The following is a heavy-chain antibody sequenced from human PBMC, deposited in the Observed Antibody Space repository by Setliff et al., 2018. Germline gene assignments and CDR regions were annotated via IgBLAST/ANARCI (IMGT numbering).Heavy chain of an antibody. V-gene: IGHV1-18*01. Sequence: ASVKVSCKASGYSFTNYGITWVRQAPGQGLEWMGWISAYNGDTKIAQKLQGRVTMTTDTSTSTAYMELRSLRSDDTAVYYCARDSRPSSSWYLSDAFDIWGQGTMVTVSS. CDR1: GYSFTNYG. J-gene: IGHJ3*02. CDR2: ISAYNGDT. CDR3: ARDSRPSSSWYLSDAFDI. D-gene: IGHD6-13*01.